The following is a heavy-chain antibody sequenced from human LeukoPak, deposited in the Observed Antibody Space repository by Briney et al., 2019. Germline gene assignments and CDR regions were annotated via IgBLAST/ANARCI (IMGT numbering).Heavy chain of an antibody. J-gene: IGHJ2*01. V-gene: IGHV3-23*01. CDR2: IGGSGDNT. CDR3: AKERTFGAHWYFDL. D-gene: IGHD3-10*01. CDR1: GFTFSSYA. Sequence: PGGSLRLSRAASGFTFSSYAMSWVRQAPGKGLEWVSTIGGSGDNTYYADSVKGRVTFSRDNSKNTLYLQMKSLRAEDTAVYYCAKERTFGAHWYFDLWGRGTLVTVSS.